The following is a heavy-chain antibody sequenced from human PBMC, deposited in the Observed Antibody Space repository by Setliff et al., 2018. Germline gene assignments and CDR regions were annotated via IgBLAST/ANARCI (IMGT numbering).Heavy chain of an antibody. V-gene: IGHV4-4*02. Sequence: KTSETLSLTCAVSGGSISSSNWWSWVRQPPGKGLEWIGEIYHSGSTNYNPSLKSRVTISVDTSKNQFSLKLTSVTAADAAVYYCANSAYLRELDYWGPGTLVTVSS. CDR1: GGSISSSNW. J-gene: IGHJ4*02. CDR3: ANSAYLRELDY. D-gene: IGHD1-26*01. CDR2: IYHSGST.